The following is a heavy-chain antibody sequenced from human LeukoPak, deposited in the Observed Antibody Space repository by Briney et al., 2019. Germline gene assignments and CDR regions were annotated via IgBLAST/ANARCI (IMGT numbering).Heavy chain of an antibody. CDR1: GFTFSSYG. CDR2: ISGSGGST. D-gene: IGHD1-26*01. Sequence: SGGSLRLSCAASGFTFSSYGMSWVRQAPGKGLEWVSAISGSGGSTYYADSVKGRFTISRDNSKNTVYLQMNSLRVEDTAVYYCARELREHGVFDIWGQGIMVTVSS. CDR3: ARELREHGVFDI. V-gene: IGHV3-23*01. J-gene: IGHJ3*02.